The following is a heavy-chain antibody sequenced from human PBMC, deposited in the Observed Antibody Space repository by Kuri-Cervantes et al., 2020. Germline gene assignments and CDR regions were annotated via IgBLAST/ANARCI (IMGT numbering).Heavy chain of an antibody. CDR1: GFTFSSNV. CDR2: ISYDGSNK. J-gene: IGHJ4*02. D-gene: IGHD5-12*01. V-gene: IGHV3-30*04. CDR3: ARDRGGGYVGGYFDY. Sequence: LSLTCAASGFTFSSNVMHWVRQAPGKGLEWVAVISYDGSNKYYADSVKGRFTISRDNSKNTLYLQMNSLRSEDTAVYYCARDRGGGYVGGYFDYWGQGSLVTVSS.